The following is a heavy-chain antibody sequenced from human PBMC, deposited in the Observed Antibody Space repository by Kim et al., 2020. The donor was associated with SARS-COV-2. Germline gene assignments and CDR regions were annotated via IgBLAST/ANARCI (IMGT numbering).Heavy chain of an antibody. CDR3: ARQGTAGY. J-gene: IGHJ4*02. Sequence: GSTYYNPSLKSRVTISVDTSKNQFSLKLSSVTAADTAVYYCARQGTAGYGGQGTLVTVSS. V-gene: IGHV4-39*01. D-gene: IGHD6-25*01. CDR2: GST.